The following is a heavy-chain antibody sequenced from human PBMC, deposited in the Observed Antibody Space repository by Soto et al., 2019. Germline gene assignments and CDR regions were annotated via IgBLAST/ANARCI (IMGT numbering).Heavy chain of an antibody. Sequence: QVQLQESGPGLVKPSETLSLTCNVFGGSISNGDYYWSWIRQPPGKGLQYIGYIYYGGNTNYNPSLNTQHTMVIVRAANHFSLTLASVTAADAAVYYCVVVSGNYYSGVGVCGQGMTVSVSS. D-gene: IGHD3-16*02. V-gene: IGHV4-30-4*01. J-gene: IGHJ6*02. CDR2: IYYGGNT. CDR1: GGSISNGDYY. CDR3: VVVSGNYYSGVGV.